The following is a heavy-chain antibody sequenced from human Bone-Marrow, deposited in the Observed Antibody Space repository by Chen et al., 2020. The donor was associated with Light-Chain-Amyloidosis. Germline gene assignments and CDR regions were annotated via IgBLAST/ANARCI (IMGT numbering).Heavy chain of an antibody. CDR1: GFTFSHYA. J-gene: IGHJ3*02. CDR3: ASYNGGAALNI. CDR2: ISGNGATT. Sequence: EVQLLESGGGLVQPGGSLRLSCAASGFTFSHYAMSWVRQAPGKGLEWISAISGNGATTFYADSVKGRFTISKDNSKNTLNLQMNSLRAEDSAVYYCASYNGGAALNIWGQGTMVTVSS. V-gene: IGHV3-23*01. D-gene: IGHD3-16*01.